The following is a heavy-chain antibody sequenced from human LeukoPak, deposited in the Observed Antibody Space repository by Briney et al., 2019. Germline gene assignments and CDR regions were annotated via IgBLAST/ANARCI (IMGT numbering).Heavy chain of an antibody. J-gene: IGHJ4*02. Sequence: PGGSLRLSCAASGFTFSSYSMNWVRQAPGKGLEWVSYISSSSSTIYYADSVKGRFTISRDNAKNSLYLQMNSLRAEDTAVYYCARDFYYDSSGYRTPNGYFDYWGQGTLVTVSS. CDR2: ISSSSSTI. V-gene: IGHV3-48*01. CDR1: GFTFSSYS. CDR3: ARDFYYDSSGYRTPNGYFDY. D-gene: IGHD3-22*01.